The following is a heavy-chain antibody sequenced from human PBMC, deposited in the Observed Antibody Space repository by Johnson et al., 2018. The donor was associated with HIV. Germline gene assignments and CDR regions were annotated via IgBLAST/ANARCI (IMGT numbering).Heavy chain of an antibody. CDR1: GFTFGDYA. J-gene: IGHJ3*02. V-gene: IGHV3-15*01. CDR3: TTDLASDAFDI. Sequence: VLLVESGGGLVQPGRSLRLSCTASGFTFGDYAMSWVRQAPGKGLEWVGRIKSKTDGGTTDYAAPVKGRFTISRDDSKNTLYLQMNSLKTEDTAVYYCTTDLASDAFDIWGQGTMVTVSS. CDR2: IKSKTDGGTT.